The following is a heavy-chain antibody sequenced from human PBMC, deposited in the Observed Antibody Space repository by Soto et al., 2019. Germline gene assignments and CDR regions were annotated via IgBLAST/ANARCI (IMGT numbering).Heavy chain of an antibody. Sequence: QVQLVESGGGMVQPGRSLRLSCAASGFTFSSYGMHWVRQAPGKRLEWVAIISGDGSTKHSVDSVKGRFTVSRDNSNNTLYVELNCLRTEDTAVYYCAKSQGRSGNDFKFDHWGRGTLVTVSS. CDR1: GFTFSSYG. J-gene: IGHJ4*02. V-gene: IGHV3-30*18. CDR2: ISGDGSTK. D-gene: IGHD5-12*01. CDR3: AKSQGRSGNDFKFDH.